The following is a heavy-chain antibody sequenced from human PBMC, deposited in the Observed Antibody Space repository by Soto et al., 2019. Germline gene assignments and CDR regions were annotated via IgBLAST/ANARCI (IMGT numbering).Heavy chain of an antibody. CDR3: AKADASGYNSLLFEN. Sequence: GGSLRLSCAASGFSFSSYAMNWIRRAPGKGLEWVSTISGSGGDTYYADSVKGRFTISRDNSKNTVYVQMNSLRAEDTAIYYCAKADASGYNSLLFENLGQGTLVTVSS. J-gene: IGHJ4*02. D-gene: IGHD3-3*01. CDR1: GFSFSSYA. V-gene: IGHV3-23*01. CDR2: ISGSGGDT.